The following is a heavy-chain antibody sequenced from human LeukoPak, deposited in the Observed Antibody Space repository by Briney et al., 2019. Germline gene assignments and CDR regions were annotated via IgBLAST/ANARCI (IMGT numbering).Heavy chain of an antibody. V-gene: IGHV3-74*01. Sequence: GGSLRLSCAASGFTLSNSWMHWVRQAPGKGLVWVSRIDPDGNTDYADSVKGRFTISRDNAKNTLYLQMNGLRDADTAVYYCAKGSSTYTNDAFDIWGQGTMVTVSS. D-gene: IGHD2-2*01. CDR1: GFTLSNSW. J-gene: IGHJ3*02. CDR2: IDPDGNT. CDR3: AKGSSTYTNDAFDI.